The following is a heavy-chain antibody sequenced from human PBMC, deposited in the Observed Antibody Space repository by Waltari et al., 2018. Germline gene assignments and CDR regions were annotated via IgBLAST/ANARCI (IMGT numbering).Heavy chain of an antibody. Sequence: QVQLQESGPGLVKPSETLSLTCAVSGYSISSGSYWGWIRQPPGKGLEWIGSSYHSGGTYYNPSLKSRVTISVDTSKNQFSLKLSSVTAADTAVYYCARHSGSYYWATPSFPYWGQGTLVTVSS. J-gene: IGHJ4*02. D-gene: IGHD1-26*01. CDR2: SYHSGGT. CDR3: ARHSGSYYWATPSFPY. V-gene: IGHV4-38-2*01. CDR1: GYSISSGSY.